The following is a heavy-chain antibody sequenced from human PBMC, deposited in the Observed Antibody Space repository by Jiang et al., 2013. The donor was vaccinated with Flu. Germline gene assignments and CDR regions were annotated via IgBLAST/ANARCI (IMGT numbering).Heavy chain of an antibody. V-gene: IGHV4-59*08. Sequence: VKPSETLSLTCTVSGGSISSYYWSWIRQPPGKGLEWIGYIYYSGSTNYNPSLKSRVTISVDTSKNQFSLKLSSVTAADTAVYYCARRDCSGGSCRSYFDYWGQGTLVTVSS. D-gene: IGHD2-15*01. J-gene: IGHJ4*02. CDR1: GGSISSYY. CDR3: ARRDCSGGSCRSYFDY. CDR2: IYYSGST.